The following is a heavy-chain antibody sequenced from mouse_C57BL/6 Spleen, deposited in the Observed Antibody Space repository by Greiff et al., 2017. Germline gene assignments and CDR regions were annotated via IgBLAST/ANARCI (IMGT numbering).Heavy chain of an antibody. J-gene: IGHJ3*01. CDR2: IDPSDSYT. CDR1: GYTFTSYC. Sequence: QVQLKESGAELVRPGTSVKLSCKASGYTFTSYCMHWVKQRHGQGLEWIGVIDPSDSYTNYNQKFKGKATLTVDTSSSTAFMQLSSLTSEDSAVYYCARGWYAYWGQGTLVTVAA. CDR3: ARGWYAY. D-gene: IGHD1-1*02. V-gene: IGHV1-59*01.